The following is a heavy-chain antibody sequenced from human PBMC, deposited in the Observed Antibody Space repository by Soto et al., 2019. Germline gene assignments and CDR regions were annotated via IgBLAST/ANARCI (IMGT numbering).Heavy chain of an antibody. J-gene: IGHJ4*02. D-gene: IGHD4-17*01. CDR2: INHSGST. CDR3: ALGGATTVTTFDY. CDR1: GGSFSGYY. V-gene: IGHV4-34*01. Sequence: SETLSLTCAVYGGSFSGYYWRWIRQPPGKGLEWIGEINHSGSTNYNPSLKSRVTISVDTSKNQISLKLSSVTAADTAVYYCALGGATTVTTFDYWGQGTLVTVSS.